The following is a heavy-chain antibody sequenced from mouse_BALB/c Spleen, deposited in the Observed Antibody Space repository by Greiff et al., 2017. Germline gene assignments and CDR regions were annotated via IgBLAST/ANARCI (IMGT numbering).Heavy chain of an antibody. CDR3: ARVPDYGSSYSYAMDY. Sequence: VQLQQSGPELVKPGASVKMSCKASGYTFTDYVISWVKQRTGQGLEWIGEIYPGSGSTYYNEKFKGKATLTADKSSNTAYMQLSSLTSEDSAVYFCARVPDYGSSYSYAMDYWGQGTSVTVSS. CDR2: IYPGSGST. V-gene: IGHV1-77*01. J-gene: IGHJ4*01. CDR1: GYTFTDYV. D-gene: IGHD1-1*01.